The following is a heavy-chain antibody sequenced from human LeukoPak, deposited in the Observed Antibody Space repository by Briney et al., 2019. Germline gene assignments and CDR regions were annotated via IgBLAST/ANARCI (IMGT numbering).Heavy chain of an antibody. CDR1: GGSISSYY. D-gene: IGHD2-15*01. CDR3: ARDWGYCSGGSCYSNWFDP. J-gene: IGHJ5*02. Sequence: PETLSLTCTVSGGSISSYYWSWIRQPAGKGLEWIGRIYTSGSTNYNPSLKSRVTMSVDTSKNQFSLKLSSVTAADTAVYYCARDWGYCSGGSCYSNWFDPWGQGTLVTVSS. CDR2: IYTSGST. V-gene: IGHV4-4*07.